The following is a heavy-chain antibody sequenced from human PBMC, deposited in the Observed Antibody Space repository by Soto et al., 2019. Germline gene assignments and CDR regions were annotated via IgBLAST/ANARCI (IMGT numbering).Heavy chain of an antibody. CDR1: GAPITWGDYS. J-gene: IGHJ5*02. CDR2: IFHGGST. V-gene: IGHV4-30-2*01. CDR3: ARGRVVVPAAVMFNCLDP. D-gene: IGHD2-2*01. Sequence: LSLTCATSGAPITWGDYSWNWIRQPPGKGLEWIGYIFHGGSTYYNPSLRSRVTISVDRSRTQFSLKMTSMTAANTAVYYCARGRVVVPAAVMFNCLDPWGQGALVTVSS.